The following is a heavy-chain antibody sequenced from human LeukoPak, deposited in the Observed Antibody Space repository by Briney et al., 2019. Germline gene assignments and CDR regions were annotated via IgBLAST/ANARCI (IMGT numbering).Heavy chain of an antibody. V-gene: IGHV3-53*01. D-gene: IGHD1-1*01. CDR1: GFTVSSNY. Sequence: GGSLRLSCAASGFTVSSNYMSWVRQAPGKGLEWVSVIYSGGSTYYADSVKGRFTISRDNAKNSLYLQMNSLRDEDTAVYYCARPWNYYYYYVMDVWGQGTTVTVSS. CDR2: IYSGGST. J-gene: IGHJ6*02. CDR3: ARPWNYYYYYVMDV.